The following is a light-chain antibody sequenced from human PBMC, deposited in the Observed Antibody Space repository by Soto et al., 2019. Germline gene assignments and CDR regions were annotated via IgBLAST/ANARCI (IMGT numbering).Light chain of an antibody. CDR3: QSYDTSLSGWVV. CDR2: DVN. J-gene: IGLJ2*01. V-gene: IGLV2-11*01. CDR1: SSDVGGYNY. Sequence: QSALTQPRSVSGSPGQSVTISCTGTSSDVGGYNYVSWYQQHPGKAPKLMIYDVNERPSGVPDRFSGSKSGNTASLTISGLQAEDEADYYCQSYDTSLSGWVVFGGGTKLTVL.